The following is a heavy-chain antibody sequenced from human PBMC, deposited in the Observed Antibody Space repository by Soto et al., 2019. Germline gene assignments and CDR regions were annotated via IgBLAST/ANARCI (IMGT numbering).Heavy chain of an antibody. CDR2: IYPTGKT. J-gene: IGHJ6*02. CDR1: GGSIRSGGYS. D-gene: IGHD3-16*01. Sequence: TLSLTCTVSGGSIRSGGYSWSWILQTPGKGLEWIGYIYPTGKTYYNPSLENRATLSIDTSQNQFSLQLTSVTAADTAVYYCARAPPGPAPRWGVWGHGTTVTVSS. CDR3: ARAPPGPAPRWGV. V-gene: IGHV4-30-2*01.